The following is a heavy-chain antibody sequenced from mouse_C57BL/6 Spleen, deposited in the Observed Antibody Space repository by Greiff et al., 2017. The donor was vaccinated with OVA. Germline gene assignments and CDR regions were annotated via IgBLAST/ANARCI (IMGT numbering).Heavy chain of an antibody. Sequence: QVQLQQPGAELVMPGASVRLSCKASGYTFTSYWMHWVKQRPGQGLEWIGEIDPSDSYTNYNQKFKGKSPLTVDKSSSTAYMQLSSLTAEDAAVYYCASTAQATFDDWGQGTTLTVSS. J-gene: IGHJ2*01. CDR2: IDPSDSYT. CDR1: GYTFTSYW. CDR3: ASTAQATFDD. D-gene: IGHD3-2*02. V-gene: IGHV1-69*01.